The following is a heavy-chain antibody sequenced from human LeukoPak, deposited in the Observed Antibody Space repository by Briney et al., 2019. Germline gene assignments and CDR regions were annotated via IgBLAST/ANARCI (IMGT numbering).Heavy chain of an antibody. Sequence: GGSLRLSCVASGFAFNRYTINWVRQAPGKGLEWVSSISSSSSAIHYADSVKGRFTISRDNSKNTLYLQVNSLRAEDTAVYYCAKGGKWDVTPFDYWGQGTLVTVSS. CDR1: GFAFNRYT. V-gene: IGHV3-23*01. J-gene: IGHJ4*02. CDR3: AKGGKWDVTPFDY. D-gene: IGHD1-26*01. CDR2: ISSSSSAI.